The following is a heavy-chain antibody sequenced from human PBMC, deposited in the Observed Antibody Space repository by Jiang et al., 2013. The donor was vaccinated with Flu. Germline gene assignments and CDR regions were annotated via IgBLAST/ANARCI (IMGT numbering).Heavy chain of an antibody. Sequence: VSGDSISSDGYYWSWIRQYPGKGPGVDWIHLLQWEHLLQPSLKSRAAISVDTSKNQFSLKLSSVTAADTAVYYCARESTMIVTFDPWGQGTLVTVSS. CDR3: ARESTMIVTFDP. J-gene: IGHJ5*02. CDR2: LLQWEH. V-gene: IGHV4-31*02. D-gene: IGHD3-22*01. CDR1: GDSISSDGYY.